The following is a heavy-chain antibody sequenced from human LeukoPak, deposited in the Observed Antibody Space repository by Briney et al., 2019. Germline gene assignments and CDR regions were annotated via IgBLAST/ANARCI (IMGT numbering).Heavy chain of an antibody. Sequence: PSETLSLTCTVPGGSISSYYWSWIRQPPGKGLEWIGYIYYSGSTNYNPSLKSRVTISVDTSKNQFSLKLSSVTAADTAVYYCAREQEGLFDYWGQGTLVTVSS. CDR3: AREQEGLFDY. D-gene: IGHD3/OR15-3a*01. CDR2: IYYSGST. CDR1: GGSISSYY. J-gene: IGHJ4*02. V-gene: IGHV4-59*13.